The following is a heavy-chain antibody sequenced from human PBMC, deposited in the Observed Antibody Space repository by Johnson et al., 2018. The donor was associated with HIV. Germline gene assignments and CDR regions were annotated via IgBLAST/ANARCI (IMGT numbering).Heavy chain of an antibody. CDR1: GFTFSNYG. CDR3: AKVKEQQLVRAAAFDI. D-gene: IGHD6-13*01. Sequence: QVQLVESGGGVVQPGKSLRLSCAASGFTFSNYGMHWVRQAPGKGLEWVAVIRYDGTNKYYADSVKGRFTISRDNSKNRLYLQMNDLRAEDTAIYYCAKVKEQQLVRAAAFDIWGQGTMVTVSS. CDR2: IRYDGTNK. V-gene: IGHV3-33*06. J-gene: IGHJ3*02.